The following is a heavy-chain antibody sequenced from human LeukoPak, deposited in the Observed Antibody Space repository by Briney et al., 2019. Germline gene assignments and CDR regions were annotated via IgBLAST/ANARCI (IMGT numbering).Heavy chain of an antibody. J-gene: IGHJ4*02. CDR2: IYYSGNT. D-gene: IGHD3-16*02. CDR3: ARDNMRCYLDY. CDR1: GGSISSGGSY. Sequence: PSETLSLTCTVSGGSISSGGSYWSWIRQHPGKGLEWIGYIYYSGNTFYNPSLKSRVTLSVDTSKNQFSLNLSSVTAADTAVYFCARDNMRCYLDYWGQGTLVTVSS. V-gene: IGHV4-31*03.